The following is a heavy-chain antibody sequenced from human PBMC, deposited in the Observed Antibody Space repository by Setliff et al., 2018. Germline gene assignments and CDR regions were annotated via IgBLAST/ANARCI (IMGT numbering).Heavy chain of an antibody. CDR1: GYTLTELS. CDR3: ARGAYYYESSGLYGPDYYYYDMDV. D-gene: IGHD3-22*01. Sequence: ASVKVSCKVSGYTLTELSRHWVRQAPGQGLEWMGGIIPIFGTANYAQKFQGRVTITADESTSTAYMEMSSLRSEDTALYYCARGAYYYESSGLYGPDYYYYDMDVWGQGTTVTVSS. J-gene: IGHJ6*02. V-gene: IGHV1-69*13. CDR2: IIPIFGTA.